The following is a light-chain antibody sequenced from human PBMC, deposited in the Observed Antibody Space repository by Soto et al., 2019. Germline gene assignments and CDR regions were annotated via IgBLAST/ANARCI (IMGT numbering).Light chain of an antibody. V-gene: IGKV3-20*01. CDR3: QQYCSSPYT. CDR2: GAS. CDR1: QSVSSSY. Sequence: EIVLTQSPGTLSLSPGERATLSCRASQSVSSSYLAWYQQKPGQAPRLLIYGASSRATGIPDRFSGSGSGTDFTRTISRLEPDDFAVYYCQQYCSSPYTFCPGTKVDIK. J-gene: IGKJ3*01.